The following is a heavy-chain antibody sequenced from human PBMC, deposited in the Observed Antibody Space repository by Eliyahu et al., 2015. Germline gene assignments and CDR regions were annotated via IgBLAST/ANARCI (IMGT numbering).Heavy chain of an antibody. CDR2: INQDGSQK. CDR1: GFTFSTYW. CDR3: VRDMDV. J-gene: IGHJ6*02. Sequence: EVQLVESGGGLVLPGGSLRLSCAASGFTFSTYWMTWVRQAPGKGLEWVANINQDGSQKNYVVSVKGRFTISRDTAKNSLYLQMNSLTVEDTAVYYCVRDMDVWGQGTTLTVSS. V-gene: IGHV3-7*01.